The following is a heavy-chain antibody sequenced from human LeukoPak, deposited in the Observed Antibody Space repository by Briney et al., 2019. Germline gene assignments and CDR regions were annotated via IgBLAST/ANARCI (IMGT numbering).Heavy chain of an antibody. Sequence: PSETLSLTCTVSGGSISSYYWSWIRQPPGKGLEWIGEINHSGSTNYNPSLKSRVTISVDTSKNQFSLKLNSVTAADTAVYYCARDAGLQLPLGWLDPWGQGTLVIVSS. D-gene: IGHD1-7*01. CDR3: ARDAGLQLPLGWLDP. V-gene: IGHV4-34*01. J-gene: IGHJ5*02. CDR1: GGSISSYY. CDR2: INHSGST.